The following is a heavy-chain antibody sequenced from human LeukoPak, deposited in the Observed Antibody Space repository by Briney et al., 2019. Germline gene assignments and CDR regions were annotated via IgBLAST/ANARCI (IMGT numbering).Heavy chain of an antibody. D-gene: IGHD3-3*01. CDR2: ISAYNGNT. V-gene: IGHV1-18*01. Sequence: ASVKVSCKASGYTFTSYGISWVRQAPGQGLEWMGWISAYNGNTNYAQKLQGRVTMTTDTSTSTAYMELRSLRSDDTAAYYCARDLREGRITIFGSTYYYYYGMDVWGQGTTVTVSS. CDR3: ARDLREGRITIFGSTYYYYYGMDV. CDR1: GYTFTSYG. J-gene: IGHJ6*02.